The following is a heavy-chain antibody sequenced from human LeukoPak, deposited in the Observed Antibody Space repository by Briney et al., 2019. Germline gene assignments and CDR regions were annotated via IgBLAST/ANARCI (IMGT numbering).Heavy chain of an antibody. D-gene: IGHD3-10*01. CDR1: GFTFSSYG. J-gene: IGHJ4*02. CDR2: IRYDGSNK. Sequence: GGSLRLSCAASGFTFSSYGMHWVRQAPGKGLEWITFIRYDGSNKYYAGSVKGRFTISRDNSKNTLYLQMNSLRAEDTAVYYCAKVGRAGSGSYNRLDYWGQGTLVTVSS. V-gene: IGHV3-30*02. CDR3: AKVGRAGSGSYNRLDY.